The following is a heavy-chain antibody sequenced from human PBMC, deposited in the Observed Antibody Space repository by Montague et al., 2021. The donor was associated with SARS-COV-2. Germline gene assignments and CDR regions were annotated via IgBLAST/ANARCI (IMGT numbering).Heavy chain of an antibody. CDR1: GRSISRSTSS. D-gene: IGHD6-13*01. CDR3: ARLPLVSSWSRAAGYYYYGMDV. Sequence: SETLSLTCTVSGRSISRSTSSWAWIRQPPGKGLEWIGSISYTGSTYYNPSLKSRVTIPVDTSRNQFSLRLSSVTAADTSAYYCARLPLVSSWSRAAGYYYYGMDVWGQGTTVTVSS. V-gene: IGHV4-39*01. CDR2: ISYTGST. J-gene: IGHJ6*02.